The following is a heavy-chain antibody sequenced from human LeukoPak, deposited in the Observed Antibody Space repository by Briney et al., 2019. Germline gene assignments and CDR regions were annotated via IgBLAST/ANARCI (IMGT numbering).Heavy chain of an antibody. D-gene: IGHD3-3*01. CDR2: ISAYNGNT. CDR1: GYTFTSYG. CDR3: ARDAYYDFWSGYYRPSYYYYYMDV. V-gene: IGHV1-18*01. Sequence: ASVKVSCKASGYTFTSYGISWVRQAPGQGLEWMGWISAYNGNTNYAQKLQGRVTMTTDTSTSTAYMELRSLRSDDTAVYYCARDAYYDFWSGYYRPSYYYYYMDVWGKGTTVTVSS. J-gene: IGHJ6*03.